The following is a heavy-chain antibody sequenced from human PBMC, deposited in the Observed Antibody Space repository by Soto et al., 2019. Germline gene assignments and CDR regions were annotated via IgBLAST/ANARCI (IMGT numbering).Heavy chain of an antibody. CDR2: IYYSGST. J-gene: IGHJ5*02. V-gene: IGHV4-39*01. D-gene: IGHD3-16*02. CDR1: GGSLSSSSYY. Sequence: SETMSVTCPVAGGSLSSSSYYWGWLRQPPGKGLEWIGSIYYSGSTYYNPSLKSRVTISVDTSKNQFSLKLSSVTAADTAVYYCARHLISLSSRMSARANNWFDPWGQGTLVTVSS. CDR3: ARHLISLSSRMSARANNWFDP.